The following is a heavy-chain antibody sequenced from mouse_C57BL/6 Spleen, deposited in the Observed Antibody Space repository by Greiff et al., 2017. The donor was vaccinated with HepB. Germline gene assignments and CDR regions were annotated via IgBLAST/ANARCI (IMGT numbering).Heavy chain of an antibody. CDR2: ISSGGDYI. J-gene: IGHJ1*03. V-gene: IGHV5-9-1*02. D-gene: IGHD2-3*01. CDR1: GFTFSSYA. Sequence: EVMLVESGEGLVKPGGSLKLSCAASGFTFSSYAMSWVRQTPEKRLEWVAYISSGGDYIYYADTVKGRFTISRDNARNTLYLQMSSLKSEDTAMYYCTRDLDGYYWYFDVWGTGTTVTVSS. CDR3: TRDLDGYYWYFDV.